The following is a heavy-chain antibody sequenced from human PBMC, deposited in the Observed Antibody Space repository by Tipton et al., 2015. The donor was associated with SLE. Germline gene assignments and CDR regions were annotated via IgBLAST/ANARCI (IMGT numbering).Heavy chain of an antibody. CDR1: TYSISNGHY. V-gene: IGHV4-38-2*01. Sequence: TLSLTCSVSTYSISNGHYWAWVRQPPGKGLEWIGTVYHTGNTYYNPSLKSRVTMSVDTSKNQFSLKLNSVTAADTAVYYCARVYSSSHPDVWGKGTTVTVSS. J-gene: IGHJ6*04. CDR3: ARVYSSSHPDV. D-gene: IGHD6-13*01. CDR2: VYHTGNT.